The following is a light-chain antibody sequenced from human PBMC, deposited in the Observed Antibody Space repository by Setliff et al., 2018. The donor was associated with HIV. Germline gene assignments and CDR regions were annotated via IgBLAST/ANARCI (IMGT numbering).Light chain of an antibody. CDR1: NSNIGAGFD. J-gene: IGLJ2*01. Sequence: QSVLTQPPSVSGAPGQRVTISCTGNNSNIGAGFDVHWYQQLPGTAPKVVIHDNNSRPSGIPDRFSGTKSGSSASLAITGLQAEDEADYYCQSYDSSLSVVFGGGTK. CDR3: QSYDSSLSVV. CDR2: DNN. V-gene: IGLV1-40*01.